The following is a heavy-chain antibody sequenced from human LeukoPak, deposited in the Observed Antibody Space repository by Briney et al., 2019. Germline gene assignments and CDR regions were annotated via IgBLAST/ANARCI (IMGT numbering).Heavy chain of an antibody. D-gene: IGHD3-10*01. CDR1: GYTFTSYG. J-gene: IGHJ4*02. CDR3: ASSNDGYYYGSGSYYNVLDY. V-gene: IGHV1-18*01. CDR2: ISAYNGNT. Sequence: AASVKVSCKASGYTFTSYGISWVRQAPGQGLEWMGWISAYNGNTNYAQKFQGRVTITADESTSTAYMELSSLRSEDTAVYYCASSNDGYYYGSGSYYNVLDYWGQGTLVTVSS.